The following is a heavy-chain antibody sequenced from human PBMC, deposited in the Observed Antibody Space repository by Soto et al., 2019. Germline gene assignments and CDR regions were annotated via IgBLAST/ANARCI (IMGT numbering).Heavy chain of an antibody. CDR1: RFTLSNYW. CDR3: AKDWF. Sequence: SWVACRFTLSNYWMSWVRQAPGKGLERVANMKKDGSQKYYVYSVKGRFTISRYNPRTSLYLQMNSMKAEDTAVYYLAKDWF. V-gene: IGHV3-7*01. CDR2: MKKDGSQK. J-gene: IGHJ5*01.